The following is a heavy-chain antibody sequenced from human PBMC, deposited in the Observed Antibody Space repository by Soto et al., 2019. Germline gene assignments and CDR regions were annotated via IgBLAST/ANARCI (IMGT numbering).Heavy chain of an antibody. CDR3: ARLYMHYDFWSGYLRYFDY. V-gene: IGHV4-39*01. CDR2: IYYSGST. CDR1: GGSISSSSYY. J-gene: IGHJ4*02. Sequence: SETLSLTCTVSGGSISSSSYYWGWIRQPPGKGLEWIGSIYYSGSTYYNPSLKSRVTISVDTSKNQFSLKLSSVTAADTAVYHCARLYMHYDFWSGYLRYFDYWGQGTLVTVSS. D-gene: IGHD3-3*01.